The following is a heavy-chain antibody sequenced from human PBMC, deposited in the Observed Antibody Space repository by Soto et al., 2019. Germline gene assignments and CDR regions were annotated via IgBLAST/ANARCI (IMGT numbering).Heavy chain of an antibody. V-gene: IGHV1-8*01. D-gene: IGHD2-2*01. CDR3: ARGVVPATKYYMDV. J-gene: IGHJ6*03. CDR2: MNPNSGNT. Sequence: GASVKVSCKASGYTFTSYGINWVRQATGQGLEWMGWMNPNSGNTGFAQKFQGRVTMTRNTSISTAYMELSSLRSEDTAVYYCARGVVPATKYYMDVWGKGTTVTVSS. CDR1: GYTFTSYG.